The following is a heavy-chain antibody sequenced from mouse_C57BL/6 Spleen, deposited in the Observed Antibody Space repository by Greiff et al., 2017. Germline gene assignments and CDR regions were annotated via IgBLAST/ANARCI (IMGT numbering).Heavy chain of an antibody. V-gene: IGHV1-9*01. J-gene: IGHJ2*01. CDR2: LLPGSGST. Sequence: QVQLQQSGAELMKPGASAKLSCKATGYTFPGYWIEWVKQRPGHGLEWIGELLPGSGSTNYNEKFKGKATFPADTSSNTAYMQLSSRTTEDSAIYYCARGYYGSFDYWGQGTTLTVAS. D-gene: IGHD1-1*01. CDR1: GYTFPGYW. CDR3: ARGYYGSFDY.